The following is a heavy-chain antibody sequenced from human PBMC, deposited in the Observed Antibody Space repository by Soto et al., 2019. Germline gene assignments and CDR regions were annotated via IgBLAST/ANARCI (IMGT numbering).Heavy chain of an antibody. CDR1: GGSISSGDYY. J-gene: IGHJ4*02. Sequence: SGTLSLTCTVSGGSISSGDYYWSWIRQPPGKGLEWIGYIYYSGSTYYNPSLKSRVTISVDTSKNQFSLKLSSVTAADTAVYYCARERLSYRLYYFDYWGQGTLVTVSS. D-gene: IGHD3-16*02. CDR2: IYYSGST. CDR3: ARERLSYRLYYFDY. V-gene: IGHV4-30-4*01.